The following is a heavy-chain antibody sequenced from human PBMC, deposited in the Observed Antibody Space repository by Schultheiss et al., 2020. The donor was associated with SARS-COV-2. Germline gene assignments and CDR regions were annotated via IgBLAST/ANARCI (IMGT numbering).Heavy chain of an antibody. CDR3: ARRTHLARTFDY. D-gene: IGHD1/OR15-1a*01. J-gene: IGHJ4*02. V-gene: IGHV4-59*08. CDR1: GGSISSYY. Sequence: SETLSLTCTVSGGSISSYYWSWIRQPPGKGLEWIGYIYYSGSTNYNPSLKSRVTISVDTSKNQFSLKLSSVTAADTAVYYCARRTHLARTFDYWGQGTLVTVSS. CDR2: IYYSGST.